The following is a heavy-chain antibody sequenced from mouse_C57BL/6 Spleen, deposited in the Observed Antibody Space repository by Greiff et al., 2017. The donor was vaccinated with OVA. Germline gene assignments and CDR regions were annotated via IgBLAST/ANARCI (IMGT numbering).Heavy chain of an antibody. V-gene: IGHV3-6*01. D-gene: IGHD1-1*01. J-gene: IGHJ4*01. CDR2: ISYDGSN. CDR3: AREDYGREAYAMDY. Sequence: EESGPGLVKPSQSLSLTCSVTGYSITSGYYWNWIRQFPGNKLEWMGYISYDGSNNYNPSLKNRISITRDTSKNQFFLKLNSVTTEDTATYYCAREDYGREAYAMDYWGQGTSVTVSS. CDR1: GYSITSGYY.